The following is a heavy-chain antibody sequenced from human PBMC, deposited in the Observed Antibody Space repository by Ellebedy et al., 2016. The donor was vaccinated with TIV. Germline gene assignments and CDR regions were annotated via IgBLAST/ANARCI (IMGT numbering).Heavy chain of an antibody. CDR1: GFTFGDFW. V-gene: IGHV3-7*03. Sequence: GESLKISCVGSGFTFGDFWMNWVRQAPGKGLEWVANIKPDGSETKYVDSVRGRFTISRDNANNTLYLQMTSLRAEDTAVYFCAKDYRWGQGILVTVSS. J-gene: IGHJ4*02. CDR3: AKDYR. D-gene: IGHD3-16*02. CDR2: IKPDGSET.